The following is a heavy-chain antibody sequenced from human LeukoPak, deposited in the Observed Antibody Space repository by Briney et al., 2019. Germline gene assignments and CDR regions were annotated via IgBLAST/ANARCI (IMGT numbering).Heavy chain of an antibody. V-gene: IGHV3-64D*06. CDR1: GLTFGDYA. CDR3: VKGTSAYCGGDCYSYFDY. CDR2: ISTNGGST. D-gene: IGHD2-21*02. Sequence: PGGSLRLSCTASGLTFGDYAMHWVRQAPGKGLEYVSAISTNGGSTYYADSVKGRFTFSRDNSKSTLYLQMSSLRAEDTAVYYCVKGTSAYCGGDCYSYFDYWGQGTLVTVSS. J-gene: IGHJ4*02.